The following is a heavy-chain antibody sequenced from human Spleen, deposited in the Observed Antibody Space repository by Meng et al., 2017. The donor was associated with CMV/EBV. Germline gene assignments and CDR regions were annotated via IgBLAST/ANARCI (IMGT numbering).Heavy chain of an antibody. Sequence: GGSLRLSCAASGFDFSRHGMHWVRQAPGKGLEWVAFIEDDGSKTDYGDSVRGRFTISRDSSQSTVSLQMNSLRPEDTGVYYCARDERVLIPISGYLGYWGQGTLVTVS. CDR2: IEDDGSKT. CDR3: ARDERVLIPISGYLGY. V-gene: IGHV3-30*02. CDR1: GFDFSRHG. J-gene: IGHJ4*02. D-gene: IGHD3-22*01.